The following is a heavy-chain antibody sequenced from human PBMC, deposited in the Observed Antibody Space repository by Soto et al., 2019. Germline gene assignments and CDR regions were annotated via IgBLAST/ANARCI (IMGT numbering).Heavy chain of an antibody. D-gene: IGHD3-22*01. Sequence: GGSLRLSCAASGFTFSSYGMHWVRQAPGKGLEWVAVISYDGSNKYYADSVKGRFTISRDNSKNTLYLQMNSLRAEDTAVYYCARRSVYDSSGYYYFFDYWGQGTLVTVSS. CDR3: ARRSVYDSSGYYYFFDY. V-gene: IGHV3-30*03. CDR2: ISYDGSNK. CDR1: GFTFSSYG. J-gene: IGHJ4*02.